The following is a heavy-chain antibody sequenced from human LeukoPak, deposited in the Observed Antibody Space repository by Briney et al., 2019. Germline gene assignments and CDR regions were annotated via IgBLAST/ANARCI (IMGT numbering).Heavy chain of an antibody. CDR3: ARDNSSSWLSNWFDP. CDR1: GFTVSSNE. Sequence: PGGSLRLSCAASGFTVSSNEMSRVRQAPGKGLEWVSSISGGSTYYADSRKGRFTISRDNSKNTLHLQMNSLRAEDTAVYYCARDNSSSWLSNWFDPWGQGTLVTVSS. V-gene: IGHV3-38-3*01. CDR2: ISGGST. D-gene: IGHD6-13*01. J-gene: IGHJ5*02.